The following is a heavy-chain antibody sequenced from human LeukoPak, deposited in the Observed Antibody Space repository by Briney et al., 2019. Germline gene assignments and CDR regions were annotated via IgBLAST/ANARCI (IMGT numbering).Heavy chain of an antibody. CDR2: IWYDGSNQ. CDR3: ARGFCTNTNCFADSPLDV. D-gene: IGHD2-2*01. V-gene: IGHV3-33*01. J-gene: IGHJ6*02. Sequence: GGSLRLPCAASEFTFSNYAMHWVRQAPGKGLEWVAFIWYDGSNQYLADSVKGRFTISRDNTKLYLQMNSLRAEDTAVYYCARGFCTNTNCFADSPLDVWGQGTTVTVSS. CDR1: EFTFSNYA.